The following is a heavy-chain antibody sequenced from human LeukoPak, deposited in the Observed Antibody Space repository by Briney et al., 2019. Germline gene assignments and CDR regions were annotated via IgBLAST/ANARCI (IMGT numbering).Heavy chain of an antibody. J-gene: IGHJ4*02. CDR2: IYTSGST. D-gene: IGHD4-17*01. Sequence: SETLSLTCTVSGGSISSGSYYWSWIRQPAGKGLEWIGRIYTSGSTNYNPSLKSRVTISVDTSKNQFSLKLSSVTAADTAVYYCARDRGYGNYSDYWGQGTLVTVSS. CDR3: ARDRGYGNYSDY. V-gene: IGHV4-61*02. CDR1: GGSISSGSYY.